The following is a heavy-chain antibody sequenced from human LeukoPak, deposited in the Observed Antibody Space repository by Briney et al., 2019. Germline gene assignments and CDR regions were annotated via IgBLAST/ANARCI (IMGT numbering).Heavy chain of an antibody. J-gene: IGHJ6*02. CDR1: GYTFTSYD. D-gene: IGHD3-3*01. CDR3: ARNPPQTYYDFWSGYYWGGGKKPYYYGMDV. CDR2: MNPNSGNT. V-gene: IGHV1-8*01. Sequence: ASVKVSCKASGYTFTSYDINWVRQATGQGLEWMGWMNPNSGNTGYAQKFQGRVTMTRNTSISTAYMELSSLRSEDTAVYYCARNPPQTYYDFWSGYYWGGGKKPYYYGMDVWGQGTTVTVSS.